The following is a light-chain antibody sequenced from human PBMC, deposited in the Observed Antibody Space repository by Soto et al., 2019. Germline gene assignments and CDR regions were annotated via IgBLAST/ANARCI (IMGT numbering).Light chain of an antibody. Sequence: EVVLTQSPGTLSLSPGERATLSCRASQSVSSSYLAWYQQKPGQAPRLLIYGASTRATGIPDRFSGSGSGTDFTLTINRLEPEDFAVYYCQQFGSSSWTFGQGPKVEIK. CDR2: GAS. J-gene: IGKJ1*01. CDR3: QQFGSSSWT. CDR1: QSVSSSY. V-gene: IGKV3-20*01.